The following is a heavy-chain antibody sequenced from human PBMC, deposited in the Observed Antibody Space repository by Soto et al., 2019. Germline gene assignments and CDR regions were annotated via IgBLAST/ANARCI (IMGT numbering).Heavy chain of an antibody. J-gene: IGHJ4*02. CDR1: GFSLSTSGVG. CDR3: AHGGTAMDGYDY. Sequence: QITLKESGPTLVKPTQTLTLTCTFSGFSLSTSGVGVGWIRQPPGKALEWLALIYWNDDKRYSPSLKSRLTITKYTSKNQVVLTMTNMDPVDTATYYCAHGGTAMDGYDYWGQGTLVTVSS. D-gene: IGHD5-18*01. V-gene: IGHV2-5*01. CDR2: IYWNDDK.